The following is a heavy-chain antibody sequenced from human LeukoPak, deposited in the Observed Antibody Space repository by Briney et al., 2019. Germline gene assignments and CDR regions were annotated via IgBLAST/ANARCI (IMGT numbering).Heavy chain of an antibody. CDR1: GYTFSSYA. CDR3: ARGPEWVVAARRDWYFDL. D-gene: IGHD6-6*01. Sequence: ASVKVSCKASGYTFSSYAMNWVRQAPGQGLEWMGWISAYNGNTNYAQKLQGRVTMTTDTSTSTAYMELRSLRSDDTAVYYCARGPEWVVAARRDWYFDLWGRGTLVTVSS. V-gene: IGHV1-18*01. CDR2: ISAYNGNT. J-gene: IGHJ2*01.